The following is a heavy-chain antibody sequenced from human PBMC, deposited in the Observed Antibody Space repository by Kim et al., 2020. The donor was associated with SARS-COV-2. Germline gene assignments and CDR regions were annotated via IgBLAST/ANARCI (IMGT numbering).Heavy chain of an antibody. Sequence: SETLSLTCSVYGEFISKSSYYWGWIRQSPGKGLEWIASLYHSGTNYYSPSLKSRVTMSVDTSKNQFSLNLFSVTAADTAVYFCARRLPVMGSGSYSRTCFDPWGQGIQVTVSS. CDR2: LYHSGTN. V-gene: IGHV4-39*01. J-gene: IGHJ5*02. CDR1: GEFISKSSYY. CDR3: ARRLPVMGSGSYSRTCFDP. D-gene: IGHD3-10*01.